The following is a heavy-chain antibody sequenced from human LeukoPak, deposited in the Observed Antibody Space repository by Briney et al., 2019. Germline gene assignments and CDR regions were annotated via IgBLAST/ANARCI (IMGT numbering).Heavy chain of an antibody. J-gene: IGHJ4*02. CDR2: ISGSGGST. CDR1: GFTFSSYA. CDR3: ARGTDSGSYLDY. Sequence: GGSLRLSCAASGFTFSSYAMSWVRQAPGKGLEWVSAISGSGGSTYYADSVKGRFTISRDNSKNTLYLQMNSLRAEDTAVYYCARGTDSGSYLDYWGQGTLVTVSS. D-gene: IGHD1-26*01. V-gene: IGHV3-23*01.